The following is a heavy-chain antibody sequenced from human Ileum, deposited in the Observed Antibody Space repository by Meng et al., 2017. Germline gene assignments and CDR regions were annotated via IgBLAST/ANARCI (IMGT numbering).Heavy chain of an antibody. Sequence: HLLQSGVKRNMPEAPSKFSSKPCGTTYTVNNTPLVQQAPGEGLEWMGWIYPHNGATNYAQTCQGRVTMTWDTSIATAYMELNRLTSDDTAVYYCARGVAENWGQGTLVTVSS. CDR3: ARGVAEN. CDR2: IYPHNGAT. CDR1: GTTYTVNN. D-gene: IGHD6-19*01. J-gene: IGHJ4*02. V-gene: IGHV1-2*02.